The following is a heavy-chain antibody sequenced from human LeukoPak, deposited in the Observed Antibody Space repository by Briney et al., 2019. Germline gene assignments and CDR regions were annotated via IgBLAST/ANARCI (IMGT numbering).Heavy chain of an antibody. J-gene: IGHJ6*02. CDR1: GFNFGGSA. D-gene: IGHD2-8*01. Sequence: GGSLRLSCAASGFNFGGSAVDWVRQASGKGLEWVGRIRSKANSYGTAYSESVKGGFSISRDDSKNTSYLQMNSLKSEDTAVYFCTQWADVAPMDVWGQGTTVIVSS. CDR3: TQWADVAPMDV. CDR2: IRSKANSYGT. V-gene: IGHV3-73*01.